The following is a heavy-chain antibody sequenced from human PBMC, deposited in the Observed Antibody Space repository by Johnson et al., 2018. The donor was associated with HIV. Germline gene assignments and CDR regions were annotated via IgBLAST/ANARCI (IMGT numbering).Heavy chain of an antibody. J-gene: IGHJ3*02. CDR1: GFTFDDYG. V-gene: IGHV3-20*04. Sequence: VQLVESGGGVVRPGGSLRLSCAASGFTFDDYGMSWVRQAPGKGLEWVSGINWKGGSTGYADSVKGRFTISRDNAKKSLYLQMNSLRADDTALYYCARVLVAADYAFDIWGHGTMVNVSS. CDR3: ARVLVAADYAFDI. D-gene: IGHD1-26*01. CDR2: INWKGGST.